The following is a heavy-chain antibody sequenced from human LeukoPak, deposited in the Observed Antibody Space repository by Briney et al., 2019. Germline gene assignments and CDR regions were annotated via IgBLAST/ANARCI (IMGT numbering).Heavy chain of an antibody. Sequence: PGGSLRLSCAASGFTFEASAMSWVRQAPGKGLEWVAVITGGGESTYYADSVKGRFTISRDNSKNTLYLQMNSLRAKDTAVYYCAKDVTSSTIYYYYYGMDVWGQGTTVTVSS. CDR1: GFTFEASA. D-gene: IGHD5-24*01. CDR3: AKDVTSSTIYYYYYGMDV. J-gene: IGHJ6*02. CDR2: ITGGGEST. V-gene: IGHV3-23*01.